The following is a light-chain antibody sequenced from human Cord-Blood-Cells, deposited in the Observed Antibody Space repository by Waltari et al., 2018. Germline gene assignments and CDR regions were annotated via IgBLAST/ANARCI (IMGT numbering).Light chain of an antibody. Sequence: SSELTQDPAVSVALGQTVRITCQGDSLRSYYASWYQQKPGQAPVLVIYGKNNRPSGIPDRFSGSSSGDTASLTITGARAEDEADYCCNSRDSSGNHVVFGGGTKLTVL. CDR1: SLRSYY. J-gene: IGLJ2*01. CDR2: GKN. CDR3: NSRDSSGNHVV. V-gene: IGLV3-19*01.